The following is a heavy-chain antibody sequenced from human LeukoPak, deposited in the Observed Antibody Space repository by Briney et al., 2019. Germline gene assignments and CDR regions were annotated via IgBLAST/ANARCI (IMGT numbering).Heavy chain of an antibody. D-gene: IGHD3-22*01. J-gene: IGHJ4*02. CDR1: GFTFSSYA. CDR2: SGSGGST. CDR3: AKGGSSGYYNHFDY. V-gene: IGHV3-23*01. Sequence: GGSLRLSCAASGFTFSSYAMGWVRKAPGKGLEWVSTSGSGGSTYYADSVKGRFTISRDNSKNTLYLQMNSLRDEGTAVYYCAKGGSSGYYNHFDYWGQGTLVTVSS.